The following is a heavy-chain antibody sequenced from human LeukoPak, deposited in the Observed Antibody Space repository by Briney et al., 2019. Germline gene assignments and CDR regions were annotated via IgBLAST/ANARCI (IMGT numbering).Heavy chain of an antibody. V-gene: IGHV3-9*01. CDR3: AKDKIAVAGHGAFYFDY. Sequence: GGSLRLSCAASGFTFDDYAMHWVRQAPGKGLEWVSGISWNSGSIGYADSVKGRFTISRDNAKNSLYLQMNSLRAEDTAVYYCAKDKIAVAGHGAFYFDYWGQGTLVTVSS. CDR1: GFTFDDYA. CDR2: ISWNSGSI. D-gene: IGHD6-19*01. J-gene: IGHJ4*02.